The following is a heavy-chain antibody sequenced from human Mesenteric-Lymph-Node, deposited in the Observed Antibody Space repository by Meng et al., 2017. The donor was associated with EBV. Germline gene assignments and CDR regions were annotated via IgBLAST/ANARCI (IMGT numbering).Heavy chain of an antibody. V-gene: IGHV3-74*01. Sequence: EVQRVESGGVLVQPGGSPRLSCAASGFSFSSYWMHWVRQTPGKGLMWLARISSDATITNYADSVKGRFTISRDNAKNTLYLQMNSLRVEDTAMYYCARAMVDYWGQGTLVTVSS. D-gene: IGHD2-8*01. CDR2: ISSDATIT. CDR3: ARAMVDY. CDR1: GFSFSSYW. J-gene: IGHJ4*02.